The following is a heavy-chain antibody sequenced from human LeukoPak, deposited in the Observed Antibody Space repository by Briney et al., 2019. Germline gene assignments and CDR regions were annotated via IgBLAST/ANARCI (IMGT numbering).Heavy chain of an antibody. V-gene: IGHV4-59*01. J-gene: IGHJ4*02. CDR1: GGSISSYY. Sequence: SETLSLTCTVSGGSISSYYWSWIRQPPGKGLEWIGYIYYSGSTNYNPSLKSRVTISVDTSKNQFSLKLSSVTAAGTAVYYSARARDGYNLVDYWGQGTLVTVSS. CDR2: IYYSGST. D-gene: IGHD5-24*01. CDR3: ARARDGYNLVDY.